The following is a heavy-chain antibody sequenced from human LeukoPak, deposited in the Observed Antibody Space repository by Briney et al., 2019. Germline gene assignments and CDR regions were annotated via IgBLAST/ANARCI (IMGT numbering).Heavy chain of an antibody. CDR3: ATAQVGATTDAFDI. Sequence: GASVKVSCKVSGYTLTELSMHWVRQAPGKGLEWMGGFDPEDGETTYAQKFQGRVTMTEDTSTDTAYMELSSLRSEDTAVYYCATAQVGATTDAFDIWGQGTMVTVSS. D-gene: IGHD1-26*01. J-gene: IGHJ3*02. V-gene: IGHV1-24*01. CDR2: FDPEDGET. CDR1: GYTLTELS.